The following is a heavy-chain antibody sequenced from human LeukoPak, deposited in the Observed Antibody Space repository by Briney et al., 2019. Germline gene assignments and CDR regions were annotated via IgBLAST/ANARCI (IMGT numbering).Heavy chain of an antibody. CDR3: ATPHYYDSSGYYYGFDY. D-gene: IGHD3-22*01. J-gene: IGHJ4*02. Sequence: GGSLRLSCAASGFTFSSYGMHWVRQAPGKGLEWVAFIRYDGSNKYYADSVKGRFTISRDNSKNTLYVQMNSLRAEDTAVYYCATPHYYDSSGYYYGFDYWGQGTLVTVSS. V-gene: IGHV3-30*02. CDR1: GFTFSSYG. CDR2: IRYDGSNK.